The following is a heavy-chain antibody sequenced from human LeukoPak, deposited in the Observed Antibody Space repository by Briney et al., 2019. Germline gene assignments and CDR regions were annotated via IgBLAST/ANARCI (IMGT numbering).Heavy chain of an antibody. CDR2: ISYDGSNK. CDR1: GFTFSSYA. V-gene: IGHV3-30-3*01. CDR3: ARDRGVAGFRALSY. J-gene: IGHJ4*02. Sequence: GGSLRLSCAAPGFTFSSYAMHWVRQAPGKGLEWVAVISYDGSNKYYADSVKGRFTISRDNSKNTLYLQMNSLRAEDTAVYYCARDRGVAGFRALSYWGQGTLVTVSS. D-gene: IGHD6-19*01.